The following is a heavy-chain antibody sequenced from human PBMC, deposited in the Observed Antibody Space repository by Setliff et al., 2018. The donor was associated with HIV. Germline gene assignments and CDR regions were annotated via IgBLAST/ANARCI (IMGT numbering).Heavy chain of an antibody. CDR1: GGSISSGDYY. CDR2: IYYSGST. J-gene: IGHJ3*02. Sequence: SETLSLTCTVSGGSISSGDYYWSWIRQPPGKGLEWIGYIYYSGSTYYNPSLKSRVTISVDTSKNQISLRLNSLTAADTALYYCARGTTLNVVPDAFDIWGQGTMVTVSS. V-gene: IGHV4-30-4*08. CDR3: ARGTTLNVVPDAFDI. D-gene: IGHD4-17*01.